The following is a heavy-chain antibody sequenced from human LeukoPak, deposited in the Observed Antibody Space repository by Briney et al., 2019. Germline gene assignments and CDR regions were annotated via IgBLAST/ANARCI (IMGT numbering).Heavy chain of an antibody. CDR3: AKGGSLIYCSSTSCSFNSRPNTPHDYYYMDV. CDR2: ISGSGGST. J-gene: IGHJ6*03. V-gene: IGHV3-23*01. Sequence: PGGTLRLSCAASGFTFSSYGMRWVRQAPGKGLEWVSAISGSGGSTYYADSVKGRFTISRDNSKNTLYLQMHSLRAEDTAVYYCAKGGSLIYCSSTSCSFNSRPNTPHDYYYMDVWGKGTTVTVSS. D-gene: IGHD2-2*01. CDR1: GFTFSSYG.